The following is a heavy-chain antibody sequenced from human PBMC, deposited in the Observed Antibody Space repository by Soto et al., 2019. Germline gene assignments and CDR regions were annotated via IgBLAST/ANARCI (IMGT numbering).Heavy chain of an antibody. Sequence: QITLKESGPTLVKPTQTLTLTCTFSGFSLRTSGVGVGWIRQPPGEALEWLALIYWDDDKRYSPSLGSRLTITKDTSKNQVVLTMTNMDPVDTATYYCARTLFGYGDSAWDYWGQGTLVTVSS. CDR2: IYWDDDK. J-gene: IGHJ4*02. D-gene: IGHD4-17*01. CDR1: GFSLRTSGVG. V-gene: IGHV2-5*02. CDR3: ARTLFGYGDSAWDY.